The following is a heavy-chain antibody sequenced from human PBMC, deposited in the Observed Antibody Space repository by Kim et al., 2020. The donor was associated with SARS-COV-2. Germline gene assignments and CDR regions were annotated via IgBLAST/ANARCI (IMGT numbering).Heavy chain of an antibody. D-gene: IGHD3-22*01. CDR3: AKVNSGIVVVITTCQWDY. Sequence: GGSLRLSCAASGFTFSSYAMSWVRQAPGKGLEWVSAISGSGGSTYYADSVKGRFTISRDNSKNTLYLQMNSLRAEDTAVYYCAKVNSGIVVVITTCQWDYWRQGTLLTVSS. J-gene: IGHJ4*02. CDR2: ISGSGGST. V-gene: IGHV3-23*01. CDR1: GFTFSSYA.